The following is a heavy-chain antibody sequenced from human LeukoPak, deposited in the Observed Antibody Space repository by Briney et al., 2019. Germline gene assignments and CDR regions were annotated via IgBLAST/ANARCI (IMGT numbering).Heavy chain of an antibody. CDR3: ARQRGRWDSFDY. CDR2: IYFSGTT. D-gene: IGHD1-26*01. CDR1: GGSISSYY. Sequence: SETLSLTCTVSGGSISSYYWSWTRQPPGKGLEWIGYIYFSGTTSYNPSLKSRVTISVDTSKNQFSLRLTSVTAADTAVYYCARQRGRWDSFDYWGQGTLVTVSS. V-gene: IGHV4-59*08. J-gene: IGHJ4*02.